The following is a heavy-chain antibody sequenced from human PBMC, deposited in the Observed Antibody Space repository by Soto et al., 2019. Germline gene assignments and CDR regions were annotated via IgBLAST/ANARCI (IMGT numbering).Heavy chain of an antibody. CDR2: IKSKTDGGTT. D-gene: IGHD5-12*01. J-gene: IGHJ6*02. V-gene: IGHV3-15*07. CDR3: TTDPTDDSGYDYCYYYGMDV. Sequence: GGSLRLSCAASGFTFSNAWMNWVRQAPGKGLEWVGRIKSKTDGGTTDYAAPVKGRFTISRDDSKNTLYLQMNSLKTEDTAVYYCTTDPTDDSGYDYCYYYGMDVWGQGTTVTAP. CDR1: GFTFSNAW.